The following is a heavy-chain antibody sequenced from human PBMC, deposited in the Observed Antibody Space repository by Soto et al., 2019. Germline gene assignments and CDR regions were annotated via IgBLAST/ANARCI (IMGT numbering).Heavy chain of an antibody. CDR2: ISNDGSKK. CDR1: GFVFTNYG. V-gene: IGHV3-30*03. Sequence: GGSLRLSCAASGFVFTNYGMHWVRQAPGKGLEWVAFISNDGSKKYYADSVKGRFTISRDNSENTVYLQMTSLRPDDTAVFYCARDVAMPSGLGLGYWGQGTLVTVSS. CDR3: ARDVAMPSGLGLGY. D-gene: IGHD6-19*01. J-gene: IGHJ4*02.